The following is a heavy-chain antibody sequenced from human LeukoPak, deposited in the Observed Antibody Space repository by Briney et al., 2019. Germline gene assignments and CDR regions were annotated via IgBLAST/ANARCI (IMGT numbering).Heavy chain of an antibody. Sequence: GGSPRLSCAASGFTFSSYGMHWVRQAPGKGLEWVAVISYDGSNKYYADSVKGRFTISRDNSKNTLYLQMNSLRAEDTAVYYCAKVYDSSGYYPPFDYWGQGTLVTVSS. V-gene: IGHV3-30*18. CDR3: AKVYDSSGYYPPFDY. D-gene: IGHD3-22*01. J-gene: IGHJ4*02. CDR2: ISYDGSNK. CDR1: GFTFSSYG.